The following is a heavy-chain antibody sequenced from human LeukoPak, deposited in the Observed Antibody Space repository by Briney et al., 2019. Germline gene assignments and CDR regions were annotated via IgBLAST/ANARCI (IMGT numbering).Heavy chain of an antibody. D-gene: IGHD1-7*01. Sequence: SETLSLTCAVYGGSFSGYYWSWIRQPPGKGLEWIGEINHSGSTNYNPSLKSRVTISVDTSKNQFSLKLSSVTAADTAVYYCARVTNTELRFDYWGQGTLVTVSS. V-gene: IGHV4-34*01. CDR2: INHSGST. CDR1: GGSFSGYY. J-gene: IGHJ4*02. CDR3: ARVTNTELRFDY.